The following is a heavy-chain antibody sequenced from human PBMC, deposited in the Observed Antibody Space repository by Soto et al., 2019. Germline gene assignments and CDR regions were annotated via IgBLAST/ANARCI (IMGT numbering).Heavy chain of an antibody. D-gene: IGHD4-17*01. J-gene: IGHJ4*02. CDR1: GGSISTYF. CDR2: IPTTRST. Sequence: SETLSLTCTVSGGSISTYFWSWIRQPARGGLEWIGRIPTTRSTTSNPSLKSRVTISVDTSKNQSSLKLSSVTATDTAVYYCARGLYGDYVGFDYWGQGTLVTVSS. CDR3: ARGLYGDYVGFDY. V-gene: IGHV4-4*07.